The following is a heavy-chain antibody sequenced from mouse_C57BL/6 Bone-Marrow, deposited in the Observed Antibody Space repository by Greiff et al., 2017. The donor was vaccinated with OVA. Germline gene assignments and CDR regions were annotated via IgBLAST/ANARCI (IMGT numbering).Heavy chain of an antibody. Sequence: EVKLMESGPGLVKPSQSLSLTCSVTGYSITSGYYWNWIRQFPGNKLEWMGYISYDGSNNYNPSLKNRISITRDTSKNQFFLKLNSVTTEDTATYYCARDPDYYGSRGDGDYWGQGTTLTVSS. CDR3: ARDPDYYGSRGDGDY. V-gene: IGHV3-6*01. D-gene: IGHD1-1*01. CDR2: ISYDGSN. CDR1: GYSITSGYY. J-gene: IGHJ2*01.